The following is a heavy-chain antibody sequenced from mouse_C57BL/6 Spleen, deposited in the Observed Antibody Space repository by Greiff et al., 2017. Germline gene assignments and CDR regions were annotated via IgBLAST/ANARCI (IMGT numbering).Heavy chain of an antibody. D-gene: IGHD2-3*01. J-gene: IGHJ2*01. V-gene: IGHV1-59*01. Sequence: QVQLQQPGAELVRPGTSVKLSCKASGYTFTSYWMHWVKQRPGQGLEWIGVIDPSDSYTNYNQKFKGKATLTVDTSSSTAYMQLSSLTSEDSAVYYCARWLLRSSYFGYWGQGTTLTVSS. CDR3: ARWLLRSSYFGY. CDR2: IDPSDSYT. CDR1: GYTFTSYW.